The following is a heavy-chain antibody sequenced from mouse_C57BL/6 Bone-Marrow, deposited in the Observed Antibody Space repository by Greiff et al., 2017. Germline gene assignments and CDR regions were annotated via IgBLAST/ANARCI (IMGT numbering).Heavy chain of an antibody. Sequence: QVQLQQSGAELVKPGASVKLSCKASGYTFTKYTIHWVKQRSGQGLEWIGWFYPGSGSIKYNEKFKDKATLTADKSSSTAYMELSRLPSEDSAVYFGASHEEGLGTGRCWYFDVWGTGTTVTGSS. J-gene: IGHJ1*03. CDR2: FYPGSGSI. CDR3: ASHEEGLGTGRCWYFDV. D-gene: IGHD4-1*01. V-gene: IGHV1-62-2*01. CDR1: GYTFTKYT.